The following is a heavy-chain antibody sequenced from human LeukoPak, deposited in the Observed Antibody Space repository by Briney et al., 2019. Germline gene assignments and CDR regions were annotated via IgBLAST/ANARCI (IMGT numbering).Heavy chain of an antibody. CDR1: GGSFSGYY. CDR2: INHSGST. CDR3: ARSFDYGSGRFYNWFDP. Sequence: PSETLSLTCAVYGGSFSGYYWSWIRQPPGKGLEWIGEINHSGSTNYNPSLKSRVTISVDTSKNQFSLKLSSVTAADTAVYYCARSFDYGSGRFYNWFDPWGQGTLVTVSS. V-gene: IGHV4-34*01. D-gene: IGHD3-10*01. J-gene: IGHJ5*02.